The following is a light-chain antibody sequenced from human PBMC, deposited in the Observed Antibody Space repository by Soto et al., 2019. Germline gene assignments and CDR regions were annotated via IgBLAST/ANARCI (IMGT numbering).Light chain of an antibody. V-gene: IGLV2-14*01. J-gene: IGLJ1*01. Sequence: SVLSPPASVTVSPGQSNTICYPGTSSDVGGYNYVSWYQQLPGKAPKLMIYDVSDRPSGVSNRFSGSKSGNTASLTISGLQTEDEADYYCSSYTSSSLYVVGTGTKSPS. CDR3: SSYTSSSLYV. CDR2: DVS. CDR1: SSDVGGYNY.